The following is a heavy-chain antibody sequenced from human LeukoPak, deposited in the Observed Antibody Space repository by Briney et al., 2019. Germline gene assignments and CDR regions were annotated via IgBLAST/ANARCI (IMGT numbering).Heavy chain of an antibody. CDR1: GYTFTSYG. CDR3: ARVPPGQWLVERRYYFDY. CDR2: ISAYNGNT. Sequence: ASVKVSCKASGYTFTSYGISWVRQAPGQGLEWMGWISAYNGNTNYAQKLQGRVTTTTDTSTSTAYMELRSLRSDDTAVYYCARVPPGQWLVERRYYFDYWGQGTLVTVSS. D-gene: IGHD6-19*01. V-gene: IGHV1-18*01. J-gene: IGHJ4*02.